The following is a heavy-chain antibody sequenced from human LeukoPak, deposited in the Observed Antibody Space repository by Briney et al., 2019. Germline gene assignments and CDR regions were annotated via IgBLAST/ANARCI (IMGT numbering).Heavy chain of an antibody. J-gene: IGHJ4*02. CDR2: ISYDGSNK. CDR3: EKDPPTNGDHPDY. CDR1: GFTFSSYA. Sequence: GRSLRLSCAASGFTFSSYAMHWVRQAPGKGLEWVAVISYDGSNKYYADSVKGRFTISRDNSKNTLYLQMNSLRAEDTAVYYCEKDPPTNGDHPDYWGQGTLVTVSS. V-gene: IGHV3-30-3*01. D-gene: IGHD4-17*01.